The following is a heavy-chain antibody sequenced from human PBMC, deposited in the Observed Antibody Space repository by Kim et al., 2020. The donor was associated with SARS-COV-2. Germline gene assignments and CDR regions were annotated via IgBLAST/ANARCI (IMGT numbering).Heavy chain of an antibody. CDR3: ARDKHYDILTGYWDY. J-gene: IGHJ4*02. CDR1: GFTFSSYS. Sequence: GGSLRLSCAASGFTFSSYSMNWVRKAPGKGLEWVSSISSSSSYIYYADSVKGRFTISRDNAKNSLYLQMNSLRAEDTAVYYCARDKHYDILTGYWDYWGQGTLVTVSS. D-gene: IGHD3-9*01. V-gene: IGHV3-21*01. CDR2: ISSSSSYI.